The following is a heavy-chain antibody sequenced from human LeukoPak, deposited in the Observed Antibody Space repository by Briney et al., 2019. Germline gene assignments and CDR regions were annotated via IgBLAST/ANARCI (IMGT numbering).Heavy chain of an antibody. Sequence: APVKVSCKASGYTFTSYDINWVRQATGQGLEWMGWMNPNSGNTGYAQKFQGRVTMTRNTSISTAYMELSSLRSEDTAVYYCARVKYQLLNPYFDYWGQGTLVTVSS. CDR1: GYTFTSYD. CDR2: MNPNSGNT. CDR3: ARVKYQLLNPYFDY. D-gene: IGHD2-2*02. V-gene: IGHV1-8*01. J-gene: IGHJ4*02.